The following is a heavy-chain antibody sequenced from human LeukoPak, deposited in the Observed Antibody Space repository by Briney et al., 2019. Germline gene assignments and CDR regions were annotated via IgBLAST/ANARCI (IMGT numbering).Heavy chain of an antibody. D-gene: IGHD6-19*01. Sequence: SETLSLTCAVPGGSISSFHWSWIRQPAGKGLEWIGRIYTSGITNYNPSLKSRVAMSVDTSKNQFSLKLSSVTAADTAVYYCARDPGSSGWYYWYFDLWGRGTLVTVSS. CDR3: ARDPGSSGWYYWYFDL. V-gene: IGHV4-4*07. J-gene: IGHJ2*01. CDR1: GGSISSFH. CDR2: IYTSGIT.